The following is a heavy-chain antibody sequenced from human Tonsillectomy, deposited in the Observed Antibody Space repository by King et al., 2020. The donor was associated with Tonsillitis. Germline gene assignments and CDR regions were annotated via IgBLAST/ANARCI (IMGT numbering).Heavy chain of an antibody. J-gene: IGHJ4*02. Sequence: VQLVESGGGVVQPGRSLRLSCEASGFTFSSYGMHWVRQAPGKGLEWVAVISYDGSNKYYADSVKGRFTISRDNSKNTLYLQMNSLRAEDTAVYYCAKDLQTGEDLFDYWGQGTLVTVSS. D-gene: IGHD1-1*01. CDR1: GFTFSSYG. V-gene: IGHV3-30*18. CDR3: AKDLQTGEDLFDY. CDR2: ISYDGSNK.